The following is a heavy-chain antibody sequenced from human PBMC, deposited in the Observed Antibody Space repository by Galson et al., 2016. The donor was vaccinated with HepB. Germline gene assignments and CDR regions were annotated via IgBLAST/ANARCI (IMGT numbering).Heavy chain of an antibody. CDR1: GFSISNSHW. J-gene: IGHJ4*02. CDR3: ARRTLQPCVDY. D-gene: IGHD1-14*01. Sequence: SETLSLTCAVSGFSISNSHWWGWIRQPPGQGLEWIGYIYYSGATHYNPSLKSRVSMSVDTSKNHSSLELSSVTAADTAVYYCARRTLQPCVDYWGQGTPVSVSS. CDR2: IYYSGAT. V-gene: IGHV4-28*01.